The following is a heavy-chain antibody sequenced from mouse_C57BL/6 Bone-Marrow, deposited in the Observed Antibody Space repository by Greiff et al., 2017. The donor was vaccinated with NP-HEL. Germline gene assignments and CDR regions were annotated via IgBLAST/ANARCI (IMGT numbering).Heavy chain of an antibody. D-gene: IGHD1-1*01. Sequence: QVQLQQSGAELARPGASVKLSCKASGYTFTSYGISWVKQRTGQGLEWIGEIYPRSGNTYYNEKFKGQATLTADKSSSTAYMELRSLTSDDSAVYFCARHGSSTWFAYWGQGTLVTVSA. J-gene: IGHJ3*01. CDR2: IYPRSGNT. V-gene: IGHV1-81*01. CDR1: GYTFTSYG. CDR3: ARHGSSTWFAY.